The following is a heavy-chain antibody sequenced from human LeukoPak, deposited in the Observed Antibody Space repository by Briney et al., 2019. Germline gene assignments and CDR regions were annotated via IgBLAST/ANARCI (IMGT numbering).Heavy chain of an antibody. CDR1: GFIFSNYA. J-gene: IGHJ4*02. CDR2: ISSNGGST. CDR3: ARRGSGFSQNYFDY. V-gene: IGHV3-64*01. Sequence: GGSLRLSCAASGFIFSNYAMHWVRQAPGKGLEYVSAISSNGGSTYYANSVKDRSTISRDNSKNTLYLQMGSLRAEDMAVYYCARRGSGFSQNYFDYWGQGTLVTVSS. D-gene: IGHD3-22*01.